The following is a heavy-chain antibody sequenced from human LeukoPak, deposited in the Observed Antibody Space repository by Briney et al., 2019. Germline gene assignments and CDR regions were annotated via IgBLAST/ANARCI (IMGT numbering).Heavy chain of an antibody. CDR1: GFTFSSYS. CDR2: ISSSSSYI. CDR3: ARGAAAGTYGLDV. Sequence: GGSLRLSCAASGFTFSSYSMNWVRQAPGKGLEWVSSISSSSSYIYYADSVKGRFTISRDNAKNSLYLQMNSLRAEDTALYYCARGAAAGTYGLDVWGQGTTVTVSS. V-gene: IGHV3-21*01. D-gene: IGHD6-13*01. J-gene: IGHJ6*02.